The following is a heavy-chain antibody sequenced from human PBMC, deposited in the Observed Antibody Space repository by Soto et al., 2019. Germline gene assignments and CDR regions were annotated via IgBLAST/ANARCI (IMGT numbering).Heavy chain of an antibody. CDR3: ARDLALAGKY. CDR1: GFTFSSYA. J-gene: IGHJ4*02. CDR2: TSSTSSYT. V-gene: IGHV3-21*01. D-gene: IGHD6-19*01. Sequence: PGGSLRLSCAASGFTFSSYAMNCLRQTQEKGLEWVSSTSSTSSYTHYSDSVKGRFTISRDNSNNSLFLEMNSLRAEDTATYYCARDLALAGKYWGQGVMVTVSS.